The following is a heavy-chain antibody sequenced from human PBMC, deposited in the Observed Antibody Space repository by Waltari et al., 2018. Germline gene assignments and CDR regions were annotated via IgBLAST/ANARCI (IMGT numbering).Heavy chain of an antibody. CDR3: ARVRNHSPWFDP. CDR2: IYYTGST. D-gene: IGHD3-3*01. J-gene: IGHJ5*02. V-gene: IGHV4-31*02. Sequence: GWIRQRPGKGLEWIGYIYYTGSTYYNPSLKSRVTISLDMSKNLFSLNLSSVTAADTAVYYCARVRNHSPWFDPWGQGTLVTVSS.